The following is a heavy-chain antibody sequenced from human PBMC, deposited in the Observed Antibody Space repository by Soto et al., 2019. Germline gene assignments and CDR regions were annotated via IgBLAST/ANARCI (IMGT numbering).Heavy chain of an antibody. CDR3: ARDSGFGELWNYCDY. D-gene: IGHD3-10*01. J-gene: IGHJ4*02. V-gene: IGHV3-33*01. CDR1: GFTFSSYG. Sequence: GGSLRLSCAASGFTFSSYGMHWVRQAPGKGLEWVAVIWYDGSNKYYADSVKGRFTISSDNSKNTLKLQMSSLRDEDTAVYYGARDSGFGELWNYCDYWGQGTLVTVSS. CDR2: IWYDGSNK.